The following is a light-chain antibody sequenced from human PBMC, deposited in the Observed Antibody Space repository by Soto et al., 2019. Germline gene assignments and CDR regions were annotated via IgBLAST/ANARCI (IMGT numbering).Light chain of an antibody. CDR1: SSDVGSYNF. CDR2: EAT. V-gene: IGLV2-23*01. CDR3: CSYAGSTTWV. Sequence: QSVLTQPASVSGSPGQSITISCTGTSSDVGSYNFVSWYQQRPGKAPKLMIFEATKRPSGVPNRFSGSKSGNTASLTISGLQAEDEADYYCCSYAGSTTWVFGGGTKVNVL. J-gene: IGLJ3*02.